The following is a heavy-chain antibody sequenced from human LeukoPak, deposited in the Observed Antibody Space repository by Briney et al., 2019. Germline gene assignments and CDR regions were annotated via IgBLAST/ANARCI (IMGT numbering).Heavy chain of an antibody. V-gene: IGHV3-20*04. D-gene: IGHD3-22*01. CDR3: ARGSYYDTSGHYAF. J-gene: IGHJ4*02. CDR1: GSTFDDYG. Sequence: GGSLRLSCAASGSTFDDYGMSWVRQAPGKGLEWVSGINWNGGSTGYADSLKGRFTVSRDNANNSLYLQMNSLRVEDTALYYCARGSYYDTSGHYAFWGQGTLVTVSS. CDR2: INWNGGST.